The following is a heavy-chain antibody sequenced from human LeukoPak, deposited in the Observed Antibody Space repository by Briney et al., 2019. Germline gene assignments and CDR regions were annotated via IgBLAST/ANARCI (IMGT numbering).Heavy chain of an antibody. D-gene: IGHD5-24*01. Sequence: PGGSLRLSCAASGFTFSSYAMSWVRQAPGKGLEWVSYIRSDSSIIYYADSVKGRFIISRDNGKNSLSLQMNSLRDEDTAVYYCARGRWLQLDTFDMWGQGTMVTVSS. CDR2: IRSDSSII. J-gene: IGHJ3*02. V-gene: IGHV3-48*02. CDR1: GFTFSSYA. CDR3: ARGRWLQLDTFDM.